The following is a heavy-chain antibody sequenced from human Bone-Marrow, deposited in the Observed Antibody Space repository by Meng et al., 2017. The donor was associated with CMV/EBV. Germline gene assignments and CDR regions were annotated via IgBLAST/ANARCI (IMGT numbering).Heavy chain of an antibody. V-gene: IGHV1-46*01. CDR2: ITSGHGST. Sequence: ASVKVSCKASGYIFTNYYMHWVRQAPGQGLEWMAIITSGHGSTTYAQKFQGRVTMTRDTSTSTVYMELSSLRSEDTAVYYCARTRATRMGTPFDYWGQGTLVIVSS. CDR3: ARTRATRMGTPFDY. D-gene: IGHD4-23*01. CDR1: GYIFTNYY. J-gene: IGHJ4*02.